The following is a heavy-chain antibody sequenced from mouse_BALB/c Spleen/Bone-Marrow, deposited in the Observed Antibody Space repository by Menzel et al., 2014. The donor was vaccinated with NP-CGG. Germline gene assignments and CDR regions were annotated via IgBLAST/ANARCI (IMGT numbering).Heavy chain of an antibody. J-gene: IGHJ4*01. V-gene: IGHV1-54*03. Sequence: LVESGAELVRPGTSVKVSCKASGYAFTNYLIEWVKQRPGQGLEWIGVINPGSGGTNYNEKFKAKATLTADKSSSTAYMQLSSLTSDDSAVYFCARCLTRTSAMDYWGQGTSVTVSS. CDR1: GYAFTNYL. CDR3: ARCLTRTSAMDY. CDR2: INPGSGGT. D-gene: IGHD4-1*01.